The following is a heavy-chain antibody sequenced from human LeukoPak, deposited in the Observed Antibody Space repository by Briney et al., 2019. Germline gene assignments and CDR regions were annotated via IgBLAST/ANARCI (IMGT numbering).Heavy chain of an antibody. Sequence: SETLSLTCTVSGGSISSSSYYWGWIRQPPGKGLEWIGSIYYSGSTYYNPSLKSRVTISVDTSKNQLSLKLSSVTAADTAVYYCARDRAVGANGYNWFDPWGQGTLVTVSS. D-gene: IGHD1-26*01. CDR3: ARDRAVGANGYNWFDP. CDR2: IYYSGST. J-gene: IGHJ5*02. CDR1: GGSISSSSYY. V-gene: IGHV4-39*07.